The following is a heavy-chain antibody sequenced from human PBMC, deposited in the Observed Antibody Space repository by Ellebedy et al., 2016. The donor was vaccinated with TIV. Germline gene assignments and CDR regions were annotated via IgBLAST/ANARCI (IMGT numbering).Heavy chain of an antibody. V-gene: IGHV3-23*01. CDR2: ISGTGTTI. D-gene: IGHD2-2*02. J-gene: IGHJ4*02. Sequence: PGGSLRLSCAASGFTFSSYSMSWVRQAPGKGLEWVSAISGTGTTIFYADSVKGRFTVSRDNSKSTLYLQMNSLRIEDTAMYYCARVQPLLYSAIDYWGQGTLVTVSS. CDR1: GFTFSSYS. CDR3: ARVQPLLYSAIDY.